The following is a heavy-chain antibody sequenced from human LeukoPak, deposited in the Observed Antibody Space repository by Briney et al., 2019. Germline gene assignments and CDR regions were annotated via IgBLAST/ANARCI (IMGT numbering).Heavy chain of an antibody. CDR1: GYTFTGYY. Sequence: GASVKVSCKASGYTFTGYYMHWVRQAPGQGLEWMGRINLNSGCTNYAQKFQGRVTMTRDTSISTAYMELSRLRSDDTAVYYCASLAPTASGYSSSWYLRGDGYWGQGTLVTVSS. D-gene: IGHD6-13*01. CDR2: INLNSGCT. CDR3: ASLAPTASGYSSSWYLRGDGY. V-gene: IGHV1-2*06. J-gene: IGHJ4*02.